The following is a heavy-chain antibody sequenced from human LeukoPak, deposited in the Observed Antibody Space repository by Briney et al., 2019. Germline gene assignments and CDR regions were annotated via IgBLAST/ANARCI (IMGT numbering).Heavy chain of an antibody. Sequence: GESLRLSCIASGFTFSDYYMSWIRQAPGKGMEWVSYISSSGSTINYADSVKGRFTISRDNANNSLYLQMNSLRAEDTAVYYCARGQLWKDYWGQGTLVTVSS. CDR1: GFTFSDYY. J-gene: IGHJ4*02. D-gene: IGHD5-18*01. CDR3: ARGQLWKDY. V-gene: IGHV3-11*01. CDR2: ISSSGSTI.